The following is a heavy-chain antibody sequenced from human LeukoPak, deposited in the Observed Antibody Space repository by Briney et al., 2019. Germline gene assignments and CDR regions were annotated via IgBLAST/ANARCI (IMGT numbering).Heavy chain of an antibody. CDR2: IYHSGST. CDR3: ARGFVYYGSGSYLDY. J-gene: IGHJ4*02. V-gene: IGHV4-4*02. CDR1: GGSISSSNW. D-gene: IGHD3-10*01. Sequence: PSETLSLTCAVSGGSISSSNWWSWVRQPPGKGLEWIGEIYHSGSTNYNPSLKSRVTISVDKSKNQFSLKLSSVTAADTAVYYCARGFVYYGSGSYLDYWGQGTLVAVSS.